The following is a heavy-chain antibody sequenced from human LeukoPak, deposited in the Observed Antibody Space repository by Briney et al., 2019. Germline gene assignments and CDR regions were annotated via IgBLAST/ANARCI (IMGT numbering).Heavy chain of an antibody. D-gene: IGHD3-22*01. J-gene: IGHJ4*02. CDR3: AKRGVVIRVILVGFHKEAYYFDS. V-gene: IGHV3-23*01. CDR2: ISGSGGGT. Sequence: PGGSLRLSCAVSGLTLSNYGMSWVRQAPGKGLEWVAGISGSGGGTIYADSVKGRFTISRDNAKNTLYLQMNSLRAEDTAVYFCAKRGVVIRVILVGFHKEAYYFDSWGQGALVTVSS. CDR1: GLTLSNYG.